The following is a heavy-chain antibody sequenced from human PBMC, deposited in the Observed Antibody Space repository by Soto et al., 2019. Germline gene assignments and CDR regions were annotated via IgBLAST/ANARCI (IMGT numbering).Heavy chain of an antibody. J-gene: IGHJ4*02. V-gene: IGHV4-39*01. CDR2: IYYSGST. D-gene: IGHD3-10*01. CDR1: GGSISSSSYY. Sequence: QLQLQESGPGLVKPSETLSLTCTVSGGSISSSSYYWGWIRQPPGKGLEWIGSIYYSGSTYYNPSLKSRVTISVDTSKNQFSLKLSSVTAADTAVYYCATFDTMAHLFDYWGQGTLVTVSS. CDR3: ATFDTMAHLFDY.